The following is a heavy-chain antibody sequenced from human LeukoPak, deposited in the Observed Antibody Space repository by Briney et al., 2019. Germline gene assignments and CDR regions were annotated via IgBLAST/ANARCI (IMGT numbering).Heavy chain of an antibody. Sequence: GGSLRLSCAASGFTFSSYAMSWVRQAPGKGLEWVAVISYDGSNKYYADSVKGRFTISRDNSKNTLYLQMNSLRAEDTAVYYCAKDRGIAVAGTSHWGQGTLVTVSS. D-gene: IGHD6-19*01. V-gene: IGHV3-30*18. J-gene: IGHJ4*02. CDR2: ISYDGSNK. CDR3: AKDRGIAVAGTSH. CDR1: GFTFSSYA.